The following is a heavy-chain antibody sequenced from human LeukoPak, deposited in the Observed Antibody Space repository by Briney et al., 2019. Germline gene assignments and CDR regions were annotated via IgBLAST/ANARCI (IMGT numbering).Heavy chain of an antibody. D-gene: IGHD1-26*01. CDR3: AKDVGKWESLHFFDY. J-gene: IGHJ4*02. V-gene: IGHV3-23*01. CDR2: ISGSGRST. CDR1: RFTFSSYV. Sequence: GGSLRLSCAASRFTFSSYVMSWVRQAPGKGLECVSAISGSGRSTYYADSVKGRFTISRDDSRNTLYLQMNSLRGDDTAVYYCAKDVGKWESLHFFDYWGQGTLVTVSS.